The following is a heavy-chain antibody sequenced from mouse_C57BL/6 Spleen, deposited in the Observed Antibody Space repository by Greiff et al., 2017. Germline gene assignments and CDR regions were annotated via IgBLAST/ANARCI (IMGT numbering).Heavy chain of an antibody. Sequence: VQLQQSGPELVKPGASVKISCKASGYSFTGYYMNWVKQSPEKSLEWIGELNPSTGGTTYNQKFKAKATLTVDKSSSTAYMQLKSLTSEESAVYYCARGYYGSRKENYFDYWGQGTTLTVSS. D-gene: IGHD1-1*01. V-gene: IGHV1-42*01. CDR3: ARGYYGSRKENYFDY. CDR2: LNPSTGGT. CDR1: GYSFTGYY. J-gene: IGHJ2*01.